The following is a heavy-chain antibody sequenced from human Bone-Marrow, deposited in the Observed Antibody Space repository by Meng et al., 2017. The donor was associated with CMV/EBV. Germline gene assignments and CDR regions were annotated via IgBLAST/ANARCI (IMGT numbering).Heavy chain of an antibody. Sequence: SETLSLTCTVSGGSISSYYWSWIRQPPGKGLEWIGYIYYSGSTNYNPHLKSRVTISVDPSKNQFSLKLSFGTAADTAVYYCARSHSTIVRGVITDYWGQGTLVTVSS. D-gene: IGHD3-10*01. J-gene: IGHJ4*02. CDR1: GGSISSYY. CDR3: ARSHSTIVRGVITDY. CDR2: IYYSGST. V-gene: IGHV4-59*12.